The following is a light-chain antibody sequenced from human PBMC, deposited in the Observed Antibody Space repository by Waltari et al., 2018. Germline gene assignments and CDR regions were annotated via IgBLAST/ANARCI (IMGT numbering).Light chain of an antibody. CDR2: DVT. V-gene: IGLV2-14*03. Sequence: QSALPKPAPVSGPPGRPSTIPSTGPSSAVGGYTFVPWYQQHPGKVPKLIIYDVTNRPSGVSNRFSGSKSGNTASLTISGLQAEDEADYYCSSYTTSSTYVFGTGTKVTVL. J-gene: IGLJ1*01. CDR3: SSYTTSSTYV. CDR1: SSAVGGYTF.